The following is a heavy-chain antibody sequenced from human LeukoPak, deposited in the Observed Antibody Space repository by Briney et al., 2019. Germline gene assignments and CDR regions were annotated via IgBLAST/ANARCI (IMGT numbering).Heavy chain of an antibody. CDR2: ISGSGGST. CDR1: GFTFSSYA. J-gene: IGHJ4*02. CDR3: AKAARITIFGVVIHPFDY. V-gene: IGHV3-23*01. Sequence: QSGGSLRLSCAASGFTFSSYAMSWVRQAPGKGLEWVPAISGSGGSTYYADSVKGRFTISRDNSKNTLYLRMNSLRAEDTAVYYCAKAARITIFGVVIHPFDYWGQGTLVTVSS. D-gene: IGHD3-3*01.